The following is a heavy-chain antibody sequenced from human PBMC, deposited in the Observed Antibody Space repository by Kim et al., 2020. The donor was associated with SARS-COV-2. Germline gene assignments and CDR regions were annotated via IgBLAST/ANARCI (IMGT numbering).Heavy chain of an antibody. CDR2: ISAYNGNV. J-gene: IGHJ1*01. CDR1: GYSFIYYG. D-gene: IGHD3-10*01. CDR3: ARILPTSRALGY. Sequence: ASVKVSCKASGYSFIYYGINWVRQAPGQGPEWVGWISAYNGNVTYAQKFQGRVSMTTDTATNTAYMELRSLRSDDTAVYYCARILPTSRALGYWGLGTLVSVSP. V-gene: IGHV1-18*01.